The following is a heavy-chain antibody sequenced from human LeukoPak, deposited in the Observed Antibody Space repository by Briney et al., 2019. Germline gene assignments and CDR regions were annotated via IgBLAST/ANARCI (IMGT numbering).Heavy chain of an antibody. CDR1: GGSFSGYY. D-gene: IGHD2-15*01. V-gene: IGHV4-34*01. J-gene: IGHJ2*01. CDR2: INHSGST. Sequence: SETLSLTCAVYGGSFSGYYWSWIRQPPGKGLEWIGEINHSGSTNYNPSLKSRVTISVDTSKNQFSLKLSSVTAADTAVYYCARGGYCSGGSCYLNYWCSDLWGRGTLVTVSS. CDR3: ARGGYCSGGSCYLNYWCSDL.